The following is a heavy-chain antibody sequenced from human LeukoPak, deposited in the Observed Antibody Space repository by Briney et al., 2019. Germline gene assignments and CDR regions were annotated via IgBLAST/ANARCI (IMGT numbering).Heavy chain of an antibody. J-gene: IGHJ6*03. CDR1: GYTFTDYY. Sequence: GASVKVSCKASGYTFTDYYMHWVRQAPGQGLEWMGWINPNSGGTNYAQKFLGRVTMTRDTSISTPYMELSRLKSDETAVYYCAREYYDILTGYDPYYYMDVWGKGTTVTVSS. V-gene: IGHV1-2*02. CDR2: INPNSGGT. D-gene: IGHD3-9*01. CDR3: AREYYDILTGYDPYYYMDV.